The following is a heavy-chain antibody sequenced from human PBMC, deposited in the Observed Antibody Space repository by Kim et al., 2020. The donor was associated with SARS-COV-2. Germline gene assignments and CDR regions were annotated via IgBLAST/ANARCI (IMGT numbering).Heavy chain of an antibody. Sequence: GGSLRLSCAASGFTFSSYWMHWVRQAPGKGLVWVSRINSDGSSTSYADSVKGRFTISRDNAKNTLYLQMNSLRAEDTAVYYCFFLRKGFDAFDIWGQGTMVTVSS. J-gene: IGHJ3*02. V-gene: IGHV3-74*01. CDR1: GFTFSSYW. CDR3: FFLRKGFDAFDI. CDR2: INSDGSST. D-gene: IGHD3-3*01.